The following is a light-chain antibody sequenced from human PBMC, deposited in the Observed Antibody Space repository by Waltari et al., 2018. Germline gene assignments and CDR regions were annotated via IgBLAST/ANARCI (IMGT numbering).Light chain of an antibody. J-gene: IGKJ1*01. CDR1: QSLSRY. CDR2: GAS. Sequence: DIVLTQSPGSPSLSPGERATLSFRASQSLSRYLAWYQQKPGQDPRLLIYGASTRATGIPDRFSGSGSGTDFSLTISRLEPEDFAVYYCQHHVSLPATFGQGTKVEIK. CDR3: QHHVSLPAT. V-gene: IGKV3-20*01.